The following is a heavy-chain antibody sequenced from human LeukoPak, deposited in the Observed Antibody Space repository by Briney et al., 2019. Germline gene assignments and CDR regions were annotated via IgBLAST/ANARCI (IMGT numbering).Heavy chain of an antibody. V-gene: IGHV4-34*01. CDR1: GRSFSSYY. D-gene: IGHD4-11*01. CDR2: INHSGST. CDR3: ARGRETYSFPVDY. Sequence: SETLSITCAVYGRSFSSYYWIWIRQPPGKGLEWIGEINHSGSTNYNPSLKSRVTISVDTSKNQFSLKLSSVTAADTAMYYCARGRETYSFPVDYWGQGTLVIVSS. J-gene: IGHJ4*02.